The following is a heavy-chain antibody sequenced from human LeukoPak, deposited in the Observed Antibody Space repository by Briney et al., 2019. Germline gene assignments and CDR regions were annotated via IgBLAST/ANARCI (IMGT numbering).Heavy chain of an antibody. Sequence: SETLSLTCTVSGGSISSSSYYWGWIRQPPGKGLEWIGYIYYSGSTNYNPSLKSRVTISVDTSKNQFSLKLRSVTAADTALYYCARLIGQYGNYMDVWGKGTTVTVSS. D-gene: IGHD3-10*01. CDR3: ARLIGQYGNYMDV. CDR2: IYYSGST. CDR1: GGSISSSSYY. V-gene: IGHV4-61*05. J-gene: IGHJ6*03.